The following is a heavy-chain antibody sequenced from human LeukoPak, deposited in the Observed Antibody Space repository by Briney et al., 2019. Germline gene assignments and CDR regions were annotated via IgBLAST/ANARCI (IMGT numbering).Heavy chain of an antibody. V-gene: IGHV3-43*02. CDR3: AKDMATVPARPHY. Sequence: PGGSLTLSCAASGFKFDDYAMHWVRQAPGKGLEWVSLITGDGSNTYYADSVKGRFTISRDNSKNSLYLQMNSLRTEDTALYYCAKDMATVPARPHYWGQGTLVTASS. D-gene: IGHD6-6*01. CDR1: GFKFDDYA. CDR2: ITGDGSNT. J-gene: IGHJ4*02.